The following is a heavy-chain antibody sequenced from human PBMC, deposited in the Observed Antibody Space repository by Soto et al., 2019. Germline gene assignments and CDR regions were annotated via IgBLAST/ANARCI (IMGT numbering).Heavy chain of an antibody. CDR2: IYYSGAT. CDR1: GGSISSYY. J-gene: IGHJ6*02. CDR3: ARLSSKGLDV. D-gene: IGHD4-4*01. V-gene: IGHV4-59*01. Sequence: SETLSLTCTVSGGSISSYYWNWVRQPPGKGLEWIGYIYYSGATNYSPSLRSRVTISLDTSKNQFSLKLSSMTAADTAVYYCARLSSKGLDVWGQGTTVTVYS.